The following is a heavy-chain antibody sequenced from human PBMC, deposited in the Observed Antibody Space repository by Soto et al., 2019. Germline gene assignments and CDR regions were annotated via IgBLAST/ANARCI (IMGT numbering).Heavy chain of an antibody. CDR2: IYHSGST. J-gene: IGHJ4*02. CDR3: AKVTRYLGGFDF. D-gene: IGHD3-16*01. V-gene: IGHV4-39*07. Sequence: SETLSLTCTVSGGSIGGSSDFWVWIRQPPGKGLEWIGEIYHSGSTNYNPSLKSRVTISVDTSKNQFSLKLSSVTAADTAVYYCAKVTRYLGGFDFWGQGTLVTVSS. CDR1: GGSIGGSSDF.